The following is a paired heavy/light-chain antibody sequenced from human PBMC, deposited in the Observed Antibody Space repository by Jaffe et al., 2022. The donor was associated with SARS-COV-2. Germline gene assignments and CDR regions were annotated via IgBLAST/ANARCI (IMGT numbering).Light chain of an antibody. CDR1: TGAVTSGSY. J-gene: IGLJ2*01. Sequence: QTVVTQEPSLTVSPGGTVTLTCASSTGAVTSGSYPNWFQQKPGQAPRSLIYSTSNRHSWTPARFSGSLLGGKAALTLSGVQPEDEAEYYCLLYFAGAQLVFGGGTKLTVL. V-gene: IGLV7-43*01. CDR2: STS. CDR3: LLYFAGAQLV.
Heavy chain of an antibody. CDR1: GYSFTNYG. Sequence: QVHLEQSGAEVKRPGASVKVSCKASGYSFTNYGVSWVRQAPGQGLEWMGWISGYNGNTIYAQKFHDRVTMTTDTSTSTAYMEVKSLRSDDTAVYYCTRDRSIWQQLVRQDYWGQGTRVTVSS. D-gene: IGHD6-13*01. J-gene: IGHJ4*02. CDR3: TRDRSIWQQLVRQDY. CDR2: ISGYNGNT. V-gene: IGHV1-18*01.